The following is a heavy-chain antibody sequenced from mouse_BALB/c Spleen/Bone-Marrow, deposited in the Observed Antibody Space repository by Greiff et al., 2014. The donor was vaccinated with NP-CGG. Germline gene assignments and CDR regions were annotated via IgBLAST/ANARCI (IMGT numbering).Heavy chain of an antibody. Sequence: VQLQQSGAELVKPGASVKLSCTASGFNIKDTYIHWVMQRPEQGLAWIGRIDPASGDTKFDPKFQGKATITADTSSYTAYLQVTSLTSEDTAVYYCARVNPWYFDVWGAGTTVTVSS. CDR3: ARVNPWYFDV. CDR2: IDPASGDT. D-gene: IGHD2-2*01. CDR1: GFNIKDTY. J-gene: IGHJ1*01. V-gene: IGHV14-3*02.